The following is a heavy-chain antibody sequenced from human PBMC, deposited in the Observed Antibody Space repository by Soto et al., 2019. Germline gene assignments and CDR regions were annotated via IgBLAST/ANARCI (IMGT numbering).Heavy chain of an antibody. Sequence: VAAVKVSCKASGYTFTSYGISWVRQAPGQGXEWMGWISAYNGNTNYAQKLQGRVTMTTDTSTSTAYMELRSLRSDDTAVYYCARDVVVPAAIGGYDYYYYYGMDVWGQGTTVTVPS. CDR3: ARDVVVPAAIGGYDYYYYYGMDV. V-gene: IGHV1-18*04. CDR1: GYTFTSYG. CDR2: ISAYNGNT. J-gene: IGHJ6*02. D-gene: IGHD2-2*01.